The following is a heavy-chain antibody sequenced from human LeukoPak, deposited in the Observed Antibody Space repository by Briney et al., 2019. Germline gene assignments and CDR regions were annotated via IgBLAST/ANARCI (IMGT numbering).Heavy chain of an antibody. D-gene: IGHD3-10*01. CDR3: ARGHYQIEL. CDR2: IKLGGSEK. J-gene: IGHJ4*02. V-gene: IGHV3-7*01. CDR1: GFTFSSYW. Sequence: GGSLRLSCAASGFTFSSYWMSWVRQAPGKGLEWVATIKLGGSEKYYVDSVKGRFTISRDNVRNSLFLQMNSLRTEDTSVYYCARGHYQIELWGQGTLVTVSS.